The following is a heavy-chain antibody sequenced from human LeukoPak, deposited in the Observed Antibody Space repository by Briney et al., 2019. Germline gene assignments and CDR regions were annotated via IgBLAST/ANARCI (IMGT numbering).Heavy chain of an antibody. Sequence: GGSLRLSCAASGFTFSDYYMSWIRQAPGKGLEWVSYTSSSGSTIYYADSVKGRFTISRDNAKNSMYLQMNSLRAEDAAVYYCATAPHGKFTFWSGYSDPLDYWGQGTLVTVSS. D-gene: IGHD3-3*01. V-gene: IGHV3-11*04. CDR3: ATAPHGKFTFWSGYSDPLDY. CDR1: GFTFSDYY. CDR2: TSSSGSTI. J-gene: IGHJ4*02.